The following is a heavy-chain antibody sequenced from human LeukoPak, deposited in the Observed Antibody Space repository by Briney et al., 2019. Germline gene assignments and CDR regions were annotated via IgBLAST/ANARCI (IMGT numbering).Heavy chain of an antibody. CDR1: GGTFSSYA. D-gene: IGHD6-13*01. Sequence: SVKVSCKASGGTFSSYAISWVRQAPGQGLEWMGGIIPIFGTANYAQKFQGRVTITADESTSTAYMELSSLRSEDTAVYYCASSKQQLAWVQFDYWGQGTLVTVSS. V-gene: IGHV1-69*01. J-gene: IGHJ4*02. CDR3: ASSKQQLAWVQFDY. CDR2: IIPIFGTA.